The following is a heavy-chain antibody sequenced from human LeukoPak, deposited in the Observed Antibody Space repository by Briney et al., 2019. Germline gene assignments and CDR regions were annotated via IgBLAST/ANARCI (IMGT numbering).Heavy chain of an antibody. Sequence: GGSLRLSCAASGFTFSSYAMSWVRQAPGKGLEWVSAISGSGGSTYYADSVKGRFTISRDNSKNTLYLQMNSLRAEDTAVYYCFYYYGSGSYYIDYWGQGTLVTVSS. CDR1: GFTFSSYA. J-gene: IGHJ4*02. CDR3: FYYYGSGSYYIDY. CDR2: ISGSGGST. V-gene: IGHV3-23*01. D-gene: IGHD3-10*01.